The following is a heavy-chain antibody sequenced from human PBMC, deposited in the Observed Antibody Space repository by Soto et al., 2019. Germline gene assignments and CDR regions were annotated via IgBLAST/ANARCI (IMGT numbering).Heavy chain of an antibody. CDR1: GFTFSSYA. CDR2: ISGSGGST. D-gene: IGHD3-10*01. J-gene: IGHJ4*02. Sequence: EVQLLESGGGLVQPGGSLRLSCAASGFTFSSYAMSWVRQAPGKGLEWVSAISGSGGSTYYADSVKGRFTISRDNSKNTLYLLMNSLRAEDTAVYYCAKDRDYGSGRTPFDYWGQGTLVTVSS. V-gene: IGHV3-23*01. CDR3: AKDRDYGSGRTPFDY.